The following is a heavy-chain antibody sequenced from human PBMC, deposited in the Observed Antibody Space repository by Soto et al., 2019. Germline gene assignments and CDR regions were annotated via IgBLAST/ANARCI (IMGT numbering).Heavy chain of an antibody. CDR1: EFTFSSYA. Sequence: PGGSLRLSCAASEFTFSSYAMHWVRQVPGKGLEWVTVISYDGSNKDYADSVKGRFTVSRDNSKDTVYLQMNSLRAEDTAVYYCARTDRTLDPWGQGTLVTVSS. J-gene: IGHJ5*02. V-gene: IGHV3-30-3*01. D-gene: IGHD3-22*01. CDR2: ISYDGSNK. CDR3: ARTDRTLDP.